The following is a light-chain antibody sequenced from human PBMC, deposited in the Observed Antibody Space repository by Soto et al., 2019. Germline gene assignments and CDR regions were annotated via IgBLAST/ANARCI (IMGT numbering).Light chain of an antibody. CDR2: GAS. CDR3: QQYNNRLWT. V-gene: IGKV3-15*01. J-gene: IGKJ1*01. Sequence: EIVMTQSPATLSVSPGERATLSCRASQSINSNLAWYQQQPGQAPRLLIFGASTRATGIPARFRGSGSGTEFTLSISSLQSEDFAVYYCQQYNNRLWTFGQGTKVDIK. CDR1: QSINSN.